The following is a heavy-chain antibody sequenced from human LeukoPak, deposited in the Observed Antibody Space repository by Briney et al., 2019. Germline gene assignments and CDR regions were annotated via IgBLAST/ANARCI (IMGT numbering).Heavy chain of an antibody. CDR2: IRSKAYGGTT. J-gene: IGHJ4*02. CDR3: TRALPALSNLVDY. D-gene: IGHD1-1*01. V-gene: IGHV3-49*04. CDR1: GFTFGDYA. Sequence: GGSLRLSCAASGFTFGDYAMSWVRLAPGKGLEWVGFIRSKAYGGTTEYAASVKGRFTISRDDSKSIAHLQMNSLKTEDTAVYYCTRALPALSNLVDYWGQGTLVTVSS.